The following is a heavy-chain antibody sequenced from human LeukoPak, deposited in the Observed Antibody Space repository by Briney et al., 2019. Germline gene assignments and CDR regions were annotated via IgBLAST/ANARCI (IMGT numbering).Heavy chain of an antibody. CDR1: GYSFPSYW. CDR3: ARLSGFYDSTAGYIDY. J-gene: IGHJ4*02. Sequence: GESLKISCEGSGYSFPSYWIGWVRQMPGKGLEWMGIIYPGDSDTKYSPSFQGQVTISADRSISTAYLQWNSLQALDTAMYFCARLSGFYDSTAGYIDYWGQGILVTVSS. V-gene: IGHV5-51*01. CDR2: IYPGDSDT. D-gene: IGHD3-22*01.